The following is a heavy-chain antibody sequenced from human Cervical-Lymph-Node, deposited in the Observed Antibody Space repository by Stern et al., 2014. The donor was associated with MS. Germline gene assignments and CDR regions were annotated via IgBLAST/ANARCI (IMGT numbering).Heavy chain of an antibody. V-gene: IGHV4-39*01. Sequence: QLQLQESGPGLVKPSETLSLTCTVSGGSISSSSYYWGWIRQPPGKGLEWIGSIYYSGSTYYNPSLKSRVTISVDTSKNQFSLKRSSVTAADTAVYYCARHEKVGANSDYWGQGTLVTVSS. D-gene: IGHD1-26*01. CDR1: GGSISSSSYY. CDR2: IYYSGST. CDR3: ARHEKVGANSDY. J-gene: IGHJ4*02.